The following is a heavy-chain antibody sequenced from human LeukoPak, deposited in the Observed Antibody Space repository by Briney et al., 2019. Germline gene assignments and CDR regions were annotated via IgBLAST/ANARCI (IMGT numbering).Heavy chain of an antibody. Sequence: GALRLSCAPSGFTFSTFAMHWVRQAPGKGLKWVAVLSDDVSNKYYAESVKVRFTISRDNSKNTLYLQMNSVRAEDTAVYDCAKDGWSDSSSWAAFDDWGQGTLVTVSS. J-gene: IGHJ4*02. CDR3: AKDGWSDSSSWAAFDD. CDR1: GFTFSTFA. D-gene: IGHD6-13*01. CDR2: LSDDVSNK. V-gene: IGHV3-30*18.